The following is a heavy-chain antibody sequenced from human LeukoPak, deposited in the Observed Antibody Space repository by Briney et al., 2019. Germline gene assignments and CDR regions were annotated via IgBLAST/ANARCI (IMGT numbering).Heavy chain of an antibody. J-gene: IGHJ6*02. V-gene: IGHV1-69*04. CDR1: VGTFSSYA. Sequence: GASVKVSCKASVGTFSSYAISWVRQAPGQGLEWMGRIIPILGIANYAQKFQGRVTLTADKSTSTAYLELSSLRSEDTAVYHCASWCMLPLYYSGMDVWGQGTTVTVSS. CDR2: IIPILGIA. D-gene: IGHD2-8*01. CDR3: ASWCMLPLYYSGMDV.